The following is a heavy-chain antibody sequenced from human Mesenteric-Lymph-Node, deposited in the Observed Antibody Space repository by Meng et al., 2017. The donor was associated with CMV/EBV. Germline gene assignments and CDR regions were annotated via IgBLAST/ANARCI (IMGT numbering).Heavy chain of an antibody. Sequence: GGSLRLSCAASGFTYDDYGISWARQAPGKGLEWVSGINWNGGSTGYADSVKGRYTITRDNAKNSLYLQMNSLRAEDTALYRCARVVRGYRGSHFYYWGQGTLVTVSS. CDR2: INWNGGST. CDR1: GFTYDDYG. V-gene: IGHV3-20*01. D-gene: IGHD3-22*01. CDR3: ARVVRGYRGSHFYY. J-gene: IGHJ4*02.